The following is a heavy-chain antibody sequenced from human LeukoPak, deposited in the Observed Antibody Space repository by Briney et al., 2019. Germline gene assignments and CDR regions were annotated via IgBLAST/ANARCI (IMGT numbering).Heavy chain of an antibody. CDR2: IDANNGDT. D-gene: IGHD4-11*01. CDR3: ARDPSSVTLYFFDY. CDR1: GYTFRGNY. Sequence: ASVKISCKASGYTFRGNYIHWLRQAPGQGLGWMGWIDANNGDTKSAQKFQGRVTMSRDTSISTAYMDLSSLSPDDAAVYYCARDPSSVTLYFFDYWGQGTLVTVSS. J-gene: IGHJ4*02. V-gene: IGHV1-2*02.